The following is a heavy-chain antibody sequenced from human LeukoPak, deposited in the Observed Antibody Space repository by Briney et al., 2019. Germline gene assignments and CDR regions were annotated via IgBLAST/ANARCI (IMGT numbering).Heavy chain of an antibody. CDR2: NYYSGST. Sequence: PSETLSLTCTVSGGSVSSGSYYWSWIRQPPGKGLEWIGYNYYSGSTNYNPSLKSRVTISVDTSKNQFSLKLSSLTAADTAVYYCARVRTWGSDWYFDLWGRGTLVTVSS. V-gene: IGHV4-61*01. CDR3: ARVRTWGSDWYFDL. J-gene: IGHJ2*01. CDR1: GGSVSSGSYY. D-gene: IGHD7-27*01.